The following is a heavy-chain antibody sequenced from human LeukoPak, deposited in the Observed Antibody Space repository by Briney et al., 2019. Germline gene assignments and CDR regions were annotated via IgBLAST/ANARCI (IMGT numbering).Heavy chain of an antibody. CDR2: INPTGGST. CDR3: ATDWTVQPYDFWSGYFV. V-gene: IGHV1-46*01. Sequence: GASVKVSCKASGYTFTSYYMHWVRQAPGQGLEWMGLINPTGGSTGYAQKFQGRVTMTRDMSTSTDYMELSSLRSEDTAVYYCATDWTVQPYDFWSGYFVWGQGTLVTVSS. CDR1: GYTFTSYY. J-gene: IGHJ4*02. D-gene: IGHD3-3*01.